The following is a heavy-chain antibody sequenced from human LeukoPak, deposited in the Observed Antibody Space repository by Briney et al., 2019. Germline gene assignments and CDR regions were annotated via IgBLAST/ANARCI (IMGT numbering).Heavy chain of an antibody. D-gene: IGHD5-12*01. CDR1: GGSVSNYY. CDR3: ARGMAEAYDYNWFDP. Sequence: SETLSLTCTVSGGSVSNYYWSWVRQPAGKGLEWIGRIYGSGTTRYNPSLQSRVTMSVDVSKNQFSLKLTSMTAAGTAVYFCARGMAEAYDYNWFDPWGQGILVTVSS. J-gene: IGHJ5*02. V-gene: IGHV4-4*07. CDR2: IYGSGTT.